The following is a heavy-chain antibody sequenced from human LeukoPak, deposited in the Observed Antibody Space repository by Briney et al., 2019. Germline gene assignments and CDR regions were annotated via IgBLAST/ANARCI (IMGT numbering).Heavy chain of an antibody. D-gene: IGHD6-13*01. CDR3: ARLSAVGDSSSWYRQNWFDP. CDR1: AYSFSSYW. Sequence: KIGESLKISCKGSAYSFSSYWIAWVRQMPGKGLEWMGIIYPGDSDTRYSPSFQGQVTISADKSISTAYLQWSSLKASDTAMYYCARLSAVGDSSSWYRQNWFDPWGQGTLVTVSS. J-gene: IGHJ5*02. CDR2: IYPGDSDT. V-gene: IGHV5-51*01.